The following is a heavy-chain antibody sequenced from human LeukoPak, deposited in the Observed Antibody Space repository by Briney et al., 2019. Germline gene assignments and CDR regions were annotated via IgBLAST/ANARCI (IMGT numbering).Heavy chain of an antibody. J-gene: IGHJ4*02. CDR1: GGSVSSGSYY. CDR2: IYYSGST. V-gene: IGHV4-30-4*08. CDR3: ARDPGERATGFDY. D-gene: IGHD1-26*01. Sequence: SETLSLACTVSGGSVSSGSYYWSWIRQPPGKGLEWIGYIYYSGSTYYNPSLKSRVTISVDTSKNQFSLKLSSVTAADTAVYYCARDPGERATGFDYWGQGTLVTVSS.